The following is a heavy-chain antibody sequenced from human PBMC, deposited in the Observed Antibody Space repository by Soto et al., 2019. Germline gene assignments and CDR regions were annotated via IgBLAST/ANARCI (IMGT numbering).Heavy chain of an antibody. Sequence: QVQLVESGGGVVQPGRSLRLSCAASGFTFSTYAMHWVRQAPGKGLEWVAVISYDGSNKYYADSVKGRFTISRDNSKNTLYLQMNSLRAEDTAVYYCARFKGCRGGSCYSYFDYWGQGTLVTVSS. CDR3: ARFKGCRGGSCYSYFDY. CDR1: GFTFSTYA. J-gene: IGHJ4*02. CDR2: ISYDGSNK. V-gene: IGHV3-30-3*01. D-gene: IGHD2-15*01.